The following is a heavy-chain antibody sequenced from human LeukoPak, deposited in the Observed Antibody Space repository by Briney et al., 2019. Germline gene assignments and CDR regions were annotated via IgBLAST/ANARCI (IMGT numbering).Heavy chain of an antibody. CDR1: GFTSSGYA. J-gene: IGHJ4*02. CDR2: ISYDGSNE. D-gene: IGHD3-10*01. Sequence: PGGSLRLSCAASGFTSSGYAMHWVRQAPGKGLEGVAVISYDGSNEYYADSVKGRFTISRDNSKNTLYLQMNSLSVEDTAVYYCARVGYYASGPFSYFGFGGQGTLVTVSS. CDR3: ARVGYYASGPFSYFGF. V-gene: IGHV3-30-3*01.